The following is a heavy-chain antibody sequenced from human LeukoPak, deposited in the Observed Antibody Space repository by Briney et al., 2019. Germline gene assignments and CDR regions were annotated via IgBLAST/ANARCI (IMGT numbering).Heavy chain of an antibody. CDR3: ARSGGYMVRGVIDY. D-gene: IGHD3-10*01. CDR1: GGTFNNSA. Sequence: SVKVSCKTSGGTFNNSAISWVRQAPGQGLEWLGGIMPLFGTAGYAQKFQGRVTITKDESTRTVYLELTSLTSDDTAVYYCARSGGYMVRGVIDYWGQGTLVTVSS. J-gene: IGHJ4*02. CDR2: IMPLFGTA. V-gene: IGHV1-69*05.